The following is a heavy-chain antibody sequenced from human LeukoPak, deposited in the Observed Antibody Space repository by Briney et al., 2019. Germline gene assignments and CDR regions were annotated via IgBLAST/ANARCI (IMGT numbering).Heavy chain of an antibody. CDR1: GFTFSNYR. D-gene: IGHD4-17*01. V-gene: IGHV3-30*18. Sequence: GGSLRLSCAASGFTFSNYRMHCVRQAPGKGLEGVAVISYDGSNKYYADSVKGRFTISRDNSKNTVHLQMNSLRAEDTAVFYCAKDRATVTYIDYWGQGTQVTVSS. J-gene: IGHJ4*02. CDR2: ISYDGSNK. CDR3: AKDRATVTYIDY.